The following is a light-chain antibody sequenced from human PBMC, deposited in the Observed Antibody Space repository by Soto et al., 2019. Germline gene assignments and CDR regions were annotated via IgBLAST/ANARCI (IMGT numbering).Light chain of an antibody. Sequence: QSVLTQPPSVSGSPGQSVTISCTGTNSDVGSYNRVSWYQQPPGTAPKLMIYEVSYRPSGVPDRFSGSKSGNTASLTISGLQAADEGDYYCSSFTSSTTLVFGGGTKLTVL. CDR2: EVS. V-gene: IGLV2-18*02. CDR3: SSFTSSTTLV. CDR1: NSDVGSYNR. J-gene: IGLJ2*01.